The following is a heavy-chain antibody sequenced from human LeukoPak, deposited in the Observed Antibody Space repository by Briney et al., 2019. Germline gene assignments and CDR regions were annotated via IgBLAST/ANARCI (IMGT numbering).Heavy chain of an antibody. CDR1: GFTVSSNY. CDR3: ARDRGYCSSTSCYAGESNH. D-gene: IGHD2-2*01. V-gene: IGHV3-53*01. Sequence: GGSLRLSCAASGFTVSSNYMSWVRQAPGKGLEWVSVIYSGGSTYYADSVKGRFTISRDNSKNTLYLQMNSLRAEDTAVYYCARDRGYCSSTSCYAGESNHWGQGTLVTVPS. CDR2: IYSGGST. J-gene: IGHJ5*02.